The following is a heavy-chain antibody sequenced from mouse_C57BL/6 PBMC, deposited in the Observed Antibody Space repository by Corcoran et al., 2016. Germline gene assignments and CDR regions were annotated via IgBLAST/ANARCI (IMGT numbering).Heavy chain of an antibody. D-gene: IGHD6-1*01. J-gene: IGHJ4*01. V-gene: IGHV1-18*01. Sequence: EVHLQQSGPELVKPGASVKIPCKASGYTFTDYNIDWVKQSNGKSLKWIGDINPNNGGTNYNQKFEGKATLTVDKSSSTAYMELRSLTSEDTAVYYCSSSPLAMDYWGQGTSVTVSS. CDR2: INPNNGGT. CDR1: GYTFTDYN. CDR3: SSSPLAMDY.